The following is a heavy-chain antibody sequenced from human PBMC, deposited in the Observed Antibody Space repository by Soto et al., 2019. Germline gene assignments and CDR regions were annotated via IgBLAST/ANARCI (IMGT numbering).Heavy chain of an antibody. CDR3: ARIKDWLIRRRFHHYGMDV. CDR1: VVTFGGYS. CDR2: IRSTVYGATT. V-gene: IGHV3-49*04. Sequence: GSLALACTGSVVTFGGYSISWVGRAPGKGLDLAGSIRSTVYGATTDVAASVKGRFTFSRDDSNDTAYLQMNILRTEDAAVYYCARIKDWLIRRRFHHYGMDVWGQGTTVTVSS. D-gene: IGHD3-9*01. J-gene: IGHJ6*02.